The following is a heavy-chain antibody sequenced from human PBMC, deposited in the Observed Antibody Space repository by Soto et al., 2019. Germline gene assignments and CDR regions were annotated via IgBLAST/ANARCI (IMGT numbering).Heavy chain of an antibody. Sequence: LPETLSLTCTVSGGSINTFYWNWIRQPPGKGLEWIGHIYYSGNTNYNPSLKSRVTISVDTSKKQFSLKVSSVTAADTAVYYCARGAVTGTPLGYFDYWGQGARVIVSS. CDR1: GGSINTFY. CDR3: ARGAVTGTPLGYFDY. J-gene: IGHJ4*02. V-gene: IGHV4-59*01. CDR2: IYYSGNT. D-gene: IGHD1-20*01.